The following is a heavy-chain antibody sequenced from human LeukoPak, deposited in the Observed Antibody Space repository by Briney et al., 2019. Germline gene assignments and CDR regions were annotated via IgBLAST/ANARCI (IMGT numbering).Heavy chain of an antibody. CDR3: ARDLELVYYDSSGYDY. CDR2: ISGSGGNT. J-gene: IGHJ4*02. CDR1: GFTFSSYA. D-gene: IGHD3-22*01. Sequence: GGSLRLSCAASGFTFSSYAVSWVRQAPGKGLEWVSAISGSGGNTYYADSVKGRFTISRDNAKNTLYLQMNSLRAEDSAVYYCARDLELVYYDSSGYDYWGQGTLVTVSS. V-gene: IGHV3-23*01.